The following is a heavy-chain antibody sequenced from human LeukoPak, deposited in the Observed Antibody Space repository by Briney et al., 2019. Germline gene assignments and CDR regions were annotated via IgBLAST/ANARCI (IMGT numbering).Heavy chain of an antibody. Sequence: PSETLSLTCAVYGGSFSGYYWSWIRQPPGKGLEWIGEINHSGSTNYNPSLKSRVTISVDTSKNQFSLKLSSVTAADTAVYYCASGGIIGVVIPDRNWFDPWGQGTLVTVSS. CDR2: INHSGST. CDR3: ASGGIIGVVIPDRNWFDP. CDR1: GGSFSGYY. D-gene: IGHD3-3*01. J-gene: IGHJ5*02. V-gene: IGHV4-34*01.